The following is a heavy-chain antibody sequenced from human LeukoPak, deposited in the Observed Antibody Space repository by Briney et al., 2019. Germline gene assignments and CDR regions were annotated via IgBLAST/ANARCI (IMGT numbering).Heavy chain of an antibody. CDR1: RGSISSGDYY. D-gene: IGHD3-3*01. CDR3: ARTFSGYDFWSGYSTENNWFDP. V-gene: IGHV4-30-4*08. CDR2: IYYSGST. Sequence: SETLSLTCIVCRGSISSGDYYWSWIRQPPGKGLEWIGYIYYSGSTYYNPSLKSRVTISVDTSKNQFSLKLSSVTAADTAVHYCARTFSGYDFWSGYSTENNWFDPWGQGTLVTVSS. J-gene: IGHJ5*02.